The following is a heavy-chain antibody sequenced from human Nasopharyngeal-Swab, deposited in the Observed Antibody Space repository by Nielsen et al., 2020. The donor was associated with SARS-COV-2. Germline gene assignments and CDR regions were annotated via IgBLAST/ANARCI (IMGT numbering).Heavy chain of an antibody. J-gene: IGHJ4*02. D-gene: IGHD5-18*01. CDR3: AKARRTDTYGYECFDS. CDR1: GFTFENYA. V-gene: IGHV3-9*01. Sequence: SLKISYAASGFTFENYAMHWVRQPPGKGLEWVSGITWNSGNKGYAESVQGRFTISRDNAKNSLYLQMHSLRAEDTALYYCAKARRTDTYGYECFDSWGQGTLVTVSS. CDR2: ITWNSGNK.